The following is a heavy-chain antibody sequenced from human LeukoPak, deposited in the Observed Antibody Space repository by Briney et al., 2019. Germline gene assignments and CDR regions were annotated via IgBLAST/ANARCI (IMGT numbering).Heavy chain of an antibody. D-gene: IGHD3-10*01. V-gene: IGHV3-7*01. J-gene: IGHJ6*02. CDR1: GFTFSSYA. CDR3: AREVRGVNVAEYYYYGMDV. CDR2: IKQDGSEK. Sequence: VQPGGSLRLSCAASGFTFSSYAMRWVRQAPGKGLEWVANIKQDGSEKYYVDSVKGRFTISRDNAKNSLYLQMNSLRAEDTAVYYCAREVRGVNVAEYYYYGMDVWGQGTTVTVSS.